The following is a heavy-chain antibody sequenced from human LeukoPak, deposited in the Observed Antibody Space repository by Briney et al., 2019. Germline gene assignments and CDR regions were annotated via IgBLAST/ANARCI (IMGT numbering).Heavy chain of an antibody. CDR1: GGSVSGYY. V-gene: IGHV4-59*08. J-gene: IGHJ4*02. D-gene: IGHD2-21*02. Sequence: KSSETLSLTCTVSGGSVSGYYWRWVRQSPGKGMEWIGYIFYSGTTLYSPSLKTRVTMSVDTSANQFSLKFSSVTAADTAVYYCARHDVVPVIRRGFDFWGQGTLVTVSS. CDR3: ARHDVVPVIRRGFDF. CDR2: IFYSGTT.